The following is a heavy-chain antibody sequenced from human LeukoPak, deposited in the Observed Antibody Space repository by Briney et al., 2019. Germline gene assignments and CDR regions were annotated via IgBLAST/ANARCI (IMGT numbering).Heavy chain of an antibody. V-gene: IGHV3-33*06. CDR3: VKDAQRGFDYTNSLEH. CDR1: GFTFSHYG. J-gene: IGHJ5*02. CDR2: IWNDGSNK. D-gene: IGHD4-11*01. Sequence: PGRSLRLSCATSGFTFSHYGMHWVRQAPGKGLEWVAVIWNDGSNKYYGDSVKGRFTISRDNSKNTLYLQMNSLTVEDTAVYYCVKDAQRGFDYTNSLEHWGQGTLVTVSS.